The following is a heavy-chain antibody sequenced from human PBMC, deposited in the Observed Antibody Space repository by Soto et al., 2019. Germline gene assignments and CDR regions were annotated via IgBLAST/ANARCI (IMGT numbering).Heavy chain of an antibody. J-gene: IGHJ4*02. V-gene: IGHV3-74*01. CDR3: ATDLGTGY. CDR2: MNSDGSST. CDR1: GFTFSSYW. D-gene: IGHD7-27*01. Sequence: EVQLVESGGGLVQPGGSLRLSCAASGFTFSSYWMHWVRQAPGKGLVSVSRMNSDGSSTSYADSVKGRFTISRDNAKNTLYLQMNSLKTEDTAVYYCATDLGTGYWGQGTLVTVSS.